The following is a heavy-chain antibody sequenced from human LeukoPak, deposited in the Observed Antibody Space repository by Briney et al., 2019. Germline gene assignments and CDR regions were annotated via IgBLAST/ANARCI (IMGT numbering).Heavy chain of an antibody. J-gene: IGHJ5*02. CDR1: GGSISSYY. CDR3: ARHRTVNDWFDP. V-gene: IGHV4-4*09. D-gene: IGHD4-17*01. CDR2: IYPSGST. Sequence: SETLSLTCTVSGGSISSYYWSWVRQPPGKGLEWIGYIYPSGSTNYNPSLKNRVTISVDTSRNQFSLNLSSVTAADTAVYYCARHRTVNDWFDPWGQGTLVAVSS.